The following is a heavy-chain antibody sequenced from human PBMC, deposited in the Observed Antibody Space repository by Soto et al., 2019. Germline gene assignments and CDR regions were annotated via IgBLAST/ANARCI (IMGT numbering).Heavy chain of an antibody. CDR3: ARGGKYSSSWYPNYYYYYGMDV. Sequence: ASVKVSCKASGYTFTSYDINWVRQATGQGLEWMGWMNPNSGNTGYAQKFQGRVTMTRNTSISTAYMELSSLRSEDTAVYYCARGGKYSSSWYPNYYYYYGMDVWGQGTTVTVSS. J-gene: IGHJ6*02. CDR2: MNPNSGNT. CDR1: GYTFTSYD. D-gene: IGHD6-13*01. V-gene: IGHV1-8*01.